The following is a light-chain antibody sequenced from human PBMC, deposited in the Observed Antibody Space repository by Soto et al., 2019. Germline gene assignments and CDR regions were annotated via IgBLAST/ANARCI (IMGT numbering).Light chain of an antibody. J-gene: IGLJ1*01. Sequence: VPGSIAQEMNSSVSGKSGDLGDCRMISRKKQDPDKAPKLIIYXXSRRPSGVSDRFSGSKSGNTASLTISGLQAEDEADYYCTFYLSGDYVFRTGSKVSVL. CDR2: XXS. V-gene: IGLV2-14*02. CDR3: TFYLSGDYV. CDR1: SGDLGDCRM.